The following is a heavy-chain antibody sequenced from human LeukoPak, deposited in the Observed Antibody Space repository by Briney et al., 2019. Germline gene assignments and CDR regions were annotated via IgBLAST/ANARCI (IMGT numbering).Heavy chain of an antibody. J-gene: IGHJ4*02. V-gene: IGHV5-51*01. CDR1: GYTFTSYW. CDR2: IYPGDSAT. Sequence: GESLKISCKGSGYTFTSYWIGWVRQMPGKCLEWLGIIYPGDSATRYSPSFQGQVTISADKSISTAYLQWSSLKASDTAIYYCARRGCSGGSCLDYWGQGNLVTVSS. CDR3: ARRGCSGGSCLDY. D-gene: IGHD2-15*01.